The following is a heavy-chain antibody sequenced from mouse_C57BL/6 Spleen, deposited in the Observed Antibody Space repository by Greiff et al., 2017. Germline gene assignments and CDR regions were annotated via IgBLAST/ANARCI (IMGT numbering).Heavy chain of an antibody. CDR3: AKQDLLWLGAMDY. J-gene: IGHJ4*01. CDR2: ICGDGST. D-gene: IGHD2-2*01. V-gene: IGHV2-3*01. CDR1: GFSLTSYG. Sequence: QVQLKQSGPGLVAPSQSLSITCTVSGFSLTSYGVSWVRQTPGQGLEWLGVICGDGSTNYHYALISRLTISKDNSKSQVVLKLNSLQTDDTATDYCAKQDLLWLGAMDYWGQGTSVTVSS.